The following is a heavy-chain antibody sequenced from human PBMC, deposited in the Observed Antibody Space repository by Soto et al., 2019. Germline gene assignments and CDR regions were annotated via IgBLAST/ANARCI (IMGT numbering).Heavy chain of an antibody. CDR1: GFTFSSYS. CDR3: ARYCSSTSCYRPLDTAMPSIAAADY. CDR2: ISSSSSYI. V-gene: IGHV3-21*01. J-gene: IGHJ4*02. Sequence: PGGSLRLSCAASGFTFSSYSMNWVRQAPGKGLEWVSSISSSSSYIYYADSVKGRFTISRDNAKNSLYLQMNSLRAEDTAVYYCARYCSSTSCYRPLDTAMPSIAAADYWGQGTLVTVYS. D-gene: IGHD2-2*02.